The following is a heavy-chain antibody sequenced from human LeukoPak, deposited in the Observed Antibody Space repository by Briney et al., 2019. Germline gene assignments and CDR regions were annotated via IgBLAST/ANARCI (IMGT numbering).Heavy chain of an antibody. J-gene: IGHJ4*02. CDR2: IYYSGST. CDR1: GGSISSSSYY. D-gene: IGHD3-10*01. CDR3: ARDFSDYYGSGVDY. V-gene: IGHV4-61*05. Sequence: SETLSLTCTVSGGSISSSSYYWGWIRQPPGKGLEWIGYIYYSGSTNYNPSLKSRVTISVDTSKNQFSLKLSSVTAADTAVYYCARDFSDYYGSGVDYWGQGTLVTVSS.